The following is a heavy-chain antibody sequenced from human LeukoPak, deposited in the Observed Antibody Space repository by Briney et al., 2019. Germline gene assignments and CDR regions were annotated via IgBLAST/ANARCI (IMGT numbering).Heavy chain of an antibody. CDR2: IWYDGSNE. CDR1: GFTFSTYG. V-gene: IGHV3-33*06. J-gene: IGHJ5*02. Sequence: PGRSLRLSCAASGFTFSTYGMHWVRQAQGKGLEWVALIWYDGSNENYADSVKGRFTISRDNSRNTLYLQMNSLRVEDTAVYYCAKAQGSSTRNNWFDPWGQGTQVTVSS. CDR3: AKAQGSSTRNNWFDP. D-gene: IGHD6-13*01.